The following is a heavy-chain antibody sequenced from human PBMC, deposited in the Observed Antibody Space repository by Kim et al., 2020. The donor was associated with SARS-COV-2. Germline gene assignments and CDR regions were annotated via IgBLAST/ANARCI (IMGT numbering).Heavy chain of an antibody. V-gene: IGHV3-30*18. CDR1: GFTFSSYG. Sequence: GGSLRLSCAASGFTFSSYGMHWVRQAPGKGLEWVAVISYDGSNKYYADSVKGRFTISRDNSKNTLYLQMNSLRPEDTAVYYCAKFNEYSTSRAFDIWGQGTMVTVSS. J-gene: IGHJ3*02. CDR2: ISYDGSNK. D-gene: IGHD6-6*01. CDR3: AKFNEYSTSRAFDI.